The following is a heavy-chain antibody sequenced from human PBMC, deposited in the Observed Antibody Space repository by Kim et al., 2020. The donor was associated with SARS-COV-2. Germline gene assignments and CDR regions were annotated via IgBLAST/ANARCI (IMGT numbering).Heavy chain of an antibody. CDR1: GYSISSGYL. J-gene: IGHJ6*02. D-gene: IGHD3-22*01. Sequence: SETLSLTCAVSGYSISSGYLWGWIRQPPGKGLEWIGSIYYSGSTYYNPSLESRVTMSVDTSKNQFSLRVTSVTAADTAVYYCAIVSTVVIPYGLDVWCQG. CDR3: AIVSTVVIPYGLDV. V-gene: IGHV4-38-2*01. CDR2: IYYSGST.